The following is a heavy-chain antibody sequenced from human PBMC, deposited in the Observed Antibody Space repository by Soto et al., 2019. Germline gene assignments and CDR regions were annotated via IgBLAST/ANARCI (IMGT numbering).Heavy chain of an antibody. Sequence: SETLSLTCTVSGGSISSGGYYWSWIRHPPGKGLEWIGYIYYSGSTYYNPSLKSRVTISVDTSKNQFSLKLSSVTAADTAVYYCARDRTADYYDSSGQPPGYGMDVWGQGTTVTVSS. V-gene: IGHV4-30-4*01. J-gene: IGHJ6*02. D-gene: IGHD3-22*01. CDR2: IYYSGST. CDR3: ARDRTADYYDSSGQPPGYGMDV. CDR1: GGSISSGGYY.